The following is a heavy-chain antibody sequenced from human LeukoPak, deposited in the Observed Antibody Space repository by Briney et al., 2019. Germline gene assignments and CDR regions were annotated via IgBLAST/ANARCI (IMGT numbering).Heavy chain of an antibody. CDR3: ARGSQYGDYGVDY. J-gene: IGHJ4*02. Sequence: GGSLRLSCAASGFTFSSYSMNWVRQAPGKGLEWVSYISSSSSTIYYADSVKGRFTISRDNAKNSLYLQMNSPRDEDTAVYYCARGSQYGDYGVDYWGQGTLVTVSS. V-gene: IGHV3-48*02. CDR2: ISSSSSTI. CDR1: GFTFSSYS. D-gene: IGHD4-17*01.